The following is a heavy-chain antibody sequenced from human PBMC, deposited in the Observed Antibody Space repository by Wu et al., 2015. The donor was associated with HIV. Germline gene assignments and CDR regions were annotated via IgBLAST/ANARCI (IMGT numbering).Heavy chain of an antibody. D-gene: IGHD3-9*01. J-gene: IGHJ1*01. CDR1: GYTFTSFN. CDR3: FYCALWGVLVSSAENYWNYFQH. Sequence: QVQLVQSGTEVQKPGTSVRVSCRVSGYTFTSFNINWIRHAPGRGLEWMGWINTRKSGSAAFGRDFQGKGLYDFKNNSFLNSLQMELSGVTSADKRPNINFYCALWGVLVSSAENYWNYFQHWGQGT. CDR2: INTRKSGSA. V-gene: IGHV1-8*02.